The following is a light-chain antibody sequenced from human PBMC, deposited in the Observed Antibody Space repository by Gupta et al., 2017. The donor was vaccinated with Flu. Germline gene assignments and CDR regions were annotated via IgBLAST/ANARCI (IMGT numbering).Light chain of an antibody. V-gene: IGKV1-33*01. J-gene: IGKJ2*01. Sequence: DIQMTQSPSSLSASVGDRVTITCQASQDISNYLNWYQQKPGKAPKLLIYDASNWETGVPSRFSGSGYGKDFTFTISSRQQEDIASYYCQQNENLPLYTFGQGTKLEIK. CDR3: QQNENLPLYT. CDR2: DAS. CDR1: QDISNY.